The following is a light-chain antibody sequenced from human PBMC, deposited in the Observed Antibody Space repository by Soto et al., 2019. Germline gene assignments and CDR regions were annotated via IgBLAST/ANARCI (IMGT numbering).Light chain of an antibody. CDR1: QSVSSSY. V-gene: IGKV3-20*01. J-gene: IGKJ2*01. CDR3: QQYGSSPYT. CDR2: GAS. Sequence: EIVLTQSPGTLSLSPGEIATLSCRASQSVSSSYLAWNQQKPGQAPRLLIYGASIRATGIPDRFSGSGSGTDFTLTISRLEPEDFAVYYCQQYGSSPYTFGQGTKLEIK.